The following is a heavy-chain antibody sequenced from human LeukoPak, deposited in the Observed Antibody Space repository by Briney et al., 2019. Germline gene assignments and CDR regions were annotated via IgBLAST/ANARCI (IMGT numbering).Heavy chain of an antibody. CDR2: IYNDGSDT. D-gene: IGHD5-18*01. J-gene: IGHJ6*02. CDR3: ARGRRWIQLWYYYGMDV. V-gene: IGHV3-74*01. CDR1: GFTFSTAW. Sequence: GGSLRLSCAASGFTFSTAWMHWVRQAPGKGLVWVSRIYNDGSDTTYADSVAGRFTISRDNAKNTLYLQMNSLRAEDTAVYYCARGRRWIQLWYYYGMDVWGQGTTVTVSS.